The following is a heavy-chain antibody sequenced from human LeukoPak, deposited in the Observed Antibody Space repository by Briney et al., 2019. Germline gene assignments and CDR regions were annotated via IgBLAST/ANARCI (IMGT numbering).Heavy chain of an antibody. D-gene: IGHD3-3*01. Sequence: PGGSLRLSCEASGFTFNSHWMRWVRQAPGKGLEWVANINEDGSEIYYVESVKGRFTISRDNAKNSLYLQMDSLRAEDTAVYYWARDGTHYDCWSGQCYWGQGTLVTVAS. J-gene: IGHJ4*02. CDR2: INEDGSEI. CDR1: GFTFNSHW. CDR3: ARDGTHYDCWSGQCY. V-gene: IGHV3-7*01.